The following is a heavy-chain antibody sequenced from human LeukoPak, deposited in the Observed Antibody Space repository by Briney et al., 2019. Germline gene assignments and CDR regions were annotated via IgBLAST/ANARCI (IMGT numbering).Heavy chain of an antibody. CDR2: IYPGDSDT. CDR3: ARLAGLYYSAEYFQH. Sequence: GESLKISCKGSGYSFTSYWIGWVRQMPGKGLEWMGIIYPGDSDTRYSPSFQGQVTISADKSISTAYLQWSSLKASDTAMYYCARLAGLYYSAEYFQHWGQGTLVTVSS. J-gene: IGHJ1*01. CDR1: GYSFTSYW. D-gene: IGHD3-10*01. V-gene: IGHV5-51*01.